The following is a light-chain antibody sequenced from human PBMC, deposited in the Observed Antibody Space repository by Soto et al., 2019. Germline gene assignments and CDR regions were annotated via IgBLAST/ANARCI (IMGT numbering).Light chain of an antibody. CDR3: QQYSAYPYT. J-gene: IGKJ2*01. CDR2: DGS. Sequence: DIQMTQFPSTLSASVGDRVTITCRASQSISSWLAWYQQKPGKDPKLLIDDGSSLQNGVPSGFSGSGSGTAFTHTINSQHPDDFATYYCQQYSAYPYTFGQGTKVETK. CDR1: QSISSW. V-gene: IGKV1-5*01.